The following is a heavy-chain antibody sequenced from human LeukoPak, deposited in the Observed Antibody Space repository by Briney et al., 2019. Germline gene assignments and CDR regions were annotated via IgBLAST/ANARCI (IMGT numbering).Heavy chain of an antibody. V-gene: IGHV3-23*01. CDR3: AKDRVAARPYYFDY. CDR2: ISGSGGST. J-gene: IGHJ4*02. Sequence: PGGTLRLSCAASGFTFSSYGMSWVRQAPGKGLEWVSAISGSGGSTYYADSVKGRFTISRDNSKNTLYLQMNSLRAEDTAVYYCAKDRVAARPYYFDYWGQGTLVTVSS. D-gene: IGHD6-6*01. CDR1: GFTFSSYG.